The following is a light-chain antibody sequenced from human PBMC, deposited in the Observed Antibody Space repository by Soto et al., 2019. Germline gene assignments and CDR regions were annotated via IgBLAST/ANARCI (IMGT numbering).Light chain of an antibody. Sequence: EIVLTQSPDTLSLSPGERATLSCRASQSVRSNYLAWYQQKHGQAPRFLIYDASSRATGIPDRFSGSGSGTDFTLTISRLEPEDFAVYYCQQYGSSPLTFGGGTKVEIK. V-gene: IGKV3-20*01. CDR3: QQYGSSPLT. J-gene: IGKJ4*01. CDR2: DAS. CDR1: QSVRSNY.